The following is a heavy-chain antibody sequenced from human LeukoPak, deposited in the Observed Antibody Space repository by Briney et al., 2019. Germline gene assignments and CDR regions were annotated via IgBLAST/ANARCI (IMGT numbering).Heavy chain of an antibody. V-gene: IGHV3-48*03. CDR2: ISYSGSTT. J-gene: IGHJ5*02. CDR3: ARAGPPAFDP. CDR1: GFTFVDYA. Sequence: GGSLRLSCTAFGFTFVDYAMSWVRQAPGKGLEWVSYISYSGSTTSYADSVKGRFTISRDNAKNSLYLQMNSLSAEDTAVYYCARAGPPAFDPWGQGTLVTVSS.